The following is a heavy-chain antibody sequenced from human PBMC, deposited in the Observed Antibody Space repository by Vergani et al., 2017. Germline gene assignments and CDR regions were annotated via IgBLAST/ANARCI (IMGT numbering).Heavy chain of an antibody. D-gene: IGHD3-10*01. CDR1: GFTFSSYS. Sequence: EVHLLESGGGLVQSGGSLRLSCAASGFTFSSYSMNWVRQAPGKGLEWVSTISSSSSYIYYADSVKGRFTISRDNAKNSLYLQMNSLRAEDTAVYYCARDXMVRGVISGAPVDPWGQGTLVTVSS. V-gene: IGHV3-21*01. CDR2: ISSSSSYI. CDR3: ARDXMVRGVISGAPVDP. J-gene: IGHJ5*02.